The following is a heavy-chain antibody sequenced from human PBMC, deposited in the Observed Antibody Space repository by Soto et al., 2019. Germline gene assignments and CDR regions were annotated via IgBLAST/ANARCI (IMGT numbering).Heavy chain of an antibody. CDR1: GGSISRDSYY. CDR3: ASQYCSTTRCYYGMDV. D-gene: IGHD2-2*01. Sequence: SETLSLTCTVSGGSISRDSYYWGWIRQPPGKGLEWIGNLHYSGSTHYNPSLKSRVTISAYTSKNQFSLKLSSVTAADTAVYYCASQYCSTTRCYYGMDVWGQGTTVTVSS. J-gene: IGHJ6*02. V-gene: IGHV4-39*01. CDR2: LHYSGST.